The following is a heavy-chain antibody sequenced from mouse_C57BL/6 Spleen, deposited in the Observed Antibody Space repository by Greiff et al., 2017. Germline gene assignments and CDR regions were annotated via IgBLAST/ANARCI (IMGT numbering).Heavy chain of an antibody. CDR1: GFTFSDYY. J-gene: IGHJ3*01. Sequence: EVKLMESEGGLVQPGSSMKLSCTASGFTFSDYYMAWVRQVPEKGLEWVANINYDGSSTYYLDSLKSRFIISRDHAKNILYLQMSSLKSEDTATYYCARGEYYGNAFAYWGQGTLVTVSA. D-gene: IGHD2-1*01. CDR3: ARGEYYGNAFAY. V-gene: IGHV5-16*01. CDR2: INYDGSST.